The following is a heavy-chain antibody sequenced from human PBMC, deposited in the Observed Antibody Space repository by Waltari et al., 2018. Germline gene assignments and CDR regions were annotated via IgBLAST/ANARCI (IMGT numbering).Heavy chain of an antibody. Sequence: EVQLVESGGGLVQPGGSLRLSCAAPGFTFSSYWLHWVRQAPGKGLVWVSRINSDGSSTSYADSVKGRFTISRDNAKNTLYLQMNSLRAEDTAVYYCVRDIRGPVGQRPPWYFDLWGRFTLVTVSS. J-gene: IGHJ2*01. CDR3: VRDIRGPVGQRPPWYFDL. CDR1: GFTFSSYW. V-gene: IGHV3-74*01. D-gene: IGHD3-10*01. CDR2: INSDGSST.